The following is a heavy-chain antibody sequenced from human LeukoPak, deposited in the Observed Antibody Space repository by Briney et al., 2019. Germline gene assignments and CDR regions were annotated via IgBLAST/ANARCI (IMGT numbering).Heavy chain of an antibody. V-gene: IGHV3-23*01. CDR2: ISSRGDST. CDR3: VKGPRPDITVAHTVEN. Sequence: PGGSLILSCAASGFILSNYAMSWVREVPGRGLEWVSTISSRGDSTYIADSAKGRFTISRDNSKNSLYLQMNTVRAEDTAVYYCVKGPRPDITVAHTVENWGQGTLVTDSS. CDR1: GFILSNYA. J-gene: IGHJ4*02. D-gene: IGHD6-19*01.